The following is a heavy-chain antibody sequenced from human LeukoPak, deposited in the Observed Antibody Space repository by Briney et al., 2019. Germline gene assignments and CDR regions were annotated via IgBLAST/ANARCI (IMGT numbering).Heavy chain of an antibody. CDR2: ISSSGSTI. Sequence: PGGSLRLSCGASGFTFSSYEMNWVRQAPGKGLEWVSYISSSGSTIYYADSVKGRFTISRDNAKNSLYLQMNSLRAEDTAVYYCARDYKDIVVVPAARHYYYYGMDVWGKGTTVTVSS. J-gene: IGHJ6*04. D-gene: IGHD2-2*01. CDR3: ARDYKDIVVVPAARHYYYYGMDV. V-gene: IGHV3-48*03. CDR1: GFTFSSYE.